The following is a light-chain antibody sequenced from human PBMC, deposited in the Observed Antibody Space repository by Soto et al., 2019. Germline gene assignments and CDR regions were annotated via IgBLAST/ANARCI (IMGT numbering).Light chain of an antibody. CDR2: EVS. Sequence: QSALTQPASVSGSPGQSITISCTGTSRDIGDYNYVSWYQQHPGKAPKLMIYEVSNRHSGVSNRFSGSKSGNTASLTISGLQAEDEADYYCSSYTISSTVLFGGGTKVTVL. CDR1: SRDIGDYNY. J-gene: IGLJ2*01. V-gene: IGLV2-14*01. CDR3: SSYTISSTVL.